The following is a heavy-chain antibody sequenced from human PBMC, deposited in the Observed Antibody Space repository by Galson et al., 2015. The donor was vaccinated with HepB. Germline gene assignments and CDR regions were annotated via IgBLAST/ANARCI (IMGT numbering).Heavy chain of an antibody. Sequence: ISGDSVSSNSAAWNWIRQSPSRGLEWLGRTYYRSKWYNEYAVSVTSRITINPDTSKNQFSLQLNSVTPEDTAVYYCARHDDFFGLHDALDIWGQGTMVTVSS. V-gene: IGHV6-1*01. CDR1: GDSVSSNSAA. CDR3: ARHDDFFGLHDALDI. CDR2: TYYRSKWYN. J-gene: IGHJ3*02. D-gene: IGHD3-3*01.